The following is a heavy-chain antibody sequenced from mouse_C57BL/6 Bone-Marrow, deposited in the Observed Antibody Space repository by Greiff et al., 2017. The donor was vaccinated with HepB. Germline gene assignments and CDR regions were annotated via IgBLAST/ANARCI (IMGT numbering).Heavy chain of an antibody. J-gene: IGHJ1*03. CDR3: TRWGTVGDWYFDV. V-gene: IGHV1-5*01. D-gene: IGHD1-1*01. CDR2: IYPGNSDT. Sequence: VQLQQSGTVLARPGASVKMSCKTSGYTFTSYWMHWVKQRPGQGLEWIGAIYPGNSDTRYNQKFKGKAKLTAVTSASTAYMELSSLTNEDSAVYYCTRWGTVGDWYFDVWGTGTTVTVSS. CDR1: GYTFTSYW.